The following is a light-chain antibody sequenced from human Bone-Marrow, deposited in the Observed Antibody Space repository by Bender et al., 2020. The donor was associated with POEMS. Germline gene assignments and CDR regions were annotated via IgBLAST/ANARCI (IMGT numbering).Light chain of an antibody. CDR1: NSNSRAGYS. J-gene: IGLJ3*02. CDR3: QSYDNSLHYWV. CDR2: FAT. V-gene: IGLV1-40*01. Sequence: QSVLTQPPSVSGAPGQTATISCTGSNSNSRAGYSVHWYQQLPGTAPKLLIYFATTRSSDVPARFSGSKSGASASLAIARLVAADEGGYYWQSYDNSLHYWVFGEGTNLTVL.